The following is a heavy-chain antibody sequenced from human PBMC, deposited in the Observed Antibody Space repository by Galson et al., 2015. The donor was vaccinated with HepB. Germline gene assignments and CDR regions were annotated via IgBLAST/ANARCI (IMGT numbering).Heavy chain of an antibody. CDR3: AKARGFGELLPYYYGMDV. V-gene: IGHV3-23*01. CDR2: ISGSGGST. Sequence: SLRLSCAASGFTFSSYAMSWVRQAPGKGLEWVSAISGSGGSTYYADSVKGRFTISRDNSKNTLYLQMNSLRAEDTAVYYCAKARGFGELLPYYYGMDVWGQGTTVTVSS. J-gene: IGHJ6*02. D-gene: IGHD3-10*01. CDR1: GFTFSSYA.